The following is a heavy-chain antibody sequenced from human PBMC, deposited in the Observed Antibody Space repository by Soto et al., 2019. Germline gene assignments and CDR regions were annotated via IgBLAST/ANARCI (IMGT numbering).Heavy chain of an antibody. J-gene: IGHJ2*01. CDR1: GFTFSRYT. CDR2: TSYDGSTK. D-gene: IGHD4-17*01. Sequence: GGSMIVSCAASGFTFSRYTMHWVSQAPGKGLEWVAVTSYDGSTKYYADSVKGRFTISRDNYKNTLFLQMNSLRAEDTAVYYCAKDGGFDYGFWYFDLWGRGTLVTVSS. V-gene: IGHV3-30-3*01. CDR3: AKDGGFDYGFWYFDL.